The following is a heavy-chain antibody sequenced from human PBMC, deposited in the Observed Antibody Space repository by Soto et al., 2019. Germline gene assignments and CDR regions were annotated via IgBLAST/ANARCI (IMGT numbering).Heavy chain of an antibody. CDR3: ARRGDGYNRYLDY. D-gene: IGHD5-12*01. J-gene: IGHJ4*02. Sequence: EESLQISCKGSGYRFTSYWISWVRQMPGKGLEWMGRIDPSDSYTNYSPSFQGHVTISADKSISTAYLQWSSLKASDTAMYYCARRGDGYNRYLDYWGQGTLVTVSS. V-gene: IGHV5-10-1*01. CDR2: IDPSDSYT. CDR1: GYRFTSYW.